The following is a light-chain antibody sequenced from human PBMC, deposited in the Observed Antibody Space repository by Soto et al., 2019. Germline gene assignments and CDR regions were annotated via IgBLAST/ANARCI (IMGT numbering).Light chain of an antibody. Sequence: QSVLTQPASVSGSPGQSITISCTGTSSDVGGYNYVSWYQQHPGKAPKLMIYDVSNRPSGVSNRFSGSKSGNTAALTISGLQAEDEADYYCSAYTSSSTVVVFGGGTKLTVL. CDR2: DVS. V-gene: IGLV2-14*01. J-gene: IGLJ2*01. CDR3: SAYTSSSTVVV. CDR1: SSDVGGYNY.